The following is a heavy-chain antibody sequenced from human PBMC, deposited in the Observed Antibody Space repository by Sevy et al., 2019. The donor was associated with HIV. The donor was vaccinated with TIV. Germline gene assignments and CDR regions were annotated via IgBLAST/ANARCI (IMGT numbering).Heavy chain of an antibody. CDR3: AKSEREQWLYDAFDI. CDR1: GFTFSSYG. Sequence: GSLRLSCAASGFTFSSYGMHWVRQAPGKGLEWVAVISYDGSNKYYADSVKGRFTISRDNSKNTLYLQMNSLRAEDTAVYYCAKSEREQWLYDAFDIWGQGTMVTVSS. J-gene: IGHJ3*02. CDR2: ISYDGSNK. D-gene: IGHD6-19*01. V-gene: IGHV3-30*18.